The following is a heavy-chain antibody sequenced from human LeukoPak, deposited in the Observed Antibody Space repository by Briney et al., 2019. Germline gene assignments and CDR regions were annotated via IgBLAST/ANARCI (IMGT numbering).Heavy chain of an antibody. V-gene: IGHV3-21*04. Sequence: GGSLRLSCAASGFTFSSYNMNWVRQAPGKGLEWVSLISSDTSYIHYADSVKGRFTISRDNAKNSLYLQMNSLRAEDTAVYYCARDQRYCSSSSCPWEPFDYWGQGTLVTVSS. D-gene: IGHD2-2*01. CDR2: ISSDTSYI. CDR3: ARDQRYCSSSSCPWEPFDY. CDR1: GFTFSSYN. J-gene: IGHJ4*02.